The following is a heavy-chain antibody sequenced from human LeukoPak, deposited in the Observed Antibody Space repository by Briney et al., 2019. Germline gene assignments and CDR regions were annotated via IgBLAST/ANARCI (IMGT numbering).Heavy chain of an antibody. Sequence: ASVKVSCKVSGYTLTELSMHWVRQAPGKGFEWMGGFDPEDGETIYAQKFQGRVTMTEDTSTDTAYMELSSLRSEDTAVYYCATDSGYCSSTSCWQLFDYWGQGTLVTVSS. CDR2: FDPEDGET. V-gene: IGHV1-24*01. CDR1: GYTLTELS. CDR3: ATDSGYCSSTSCWQLFDY. D-gene: IGHD2-2*01. J-gene: IGHJ4*02.